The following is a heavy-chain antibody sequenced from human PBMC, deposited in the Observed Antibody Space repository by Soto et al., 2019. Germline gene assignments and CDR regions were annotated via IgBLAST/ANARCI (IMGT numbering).Heavy chain of an antibody. CDR2: ISSSSSYI. D-gene: IGHD6-19*01. J-gene: IGHJ5*02. CDR3: ARDQYSSGIP. V-gene: IGHV3-21*01. CDR1: GFTWSSYS. Sequence: PGRSLRLFCAASGFTWSSYSMNWVRQAPGQWLEWVSSISSSSSYIYYADSVKGRFTISRDNAKNSLYLQMNSLRAEDTAVYYCARDQYSSGIPWGQGTLVTVSS.